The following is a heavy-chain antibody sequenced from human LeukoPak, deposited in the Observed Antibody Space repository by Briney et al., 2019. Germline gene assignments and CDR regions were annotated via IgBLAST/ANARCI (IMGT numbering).Heavy chain of an antibody. CDR1: GYIFNHYS. CDR3: ATDGGWAYHDHPIGN. D-gene: IGHD2-21*01. V-gene: IGHV1-18*04. CDR2: INTYNGIT. J-gene: IGHJ4*02. Sequence: GASVKVSCKTSGYIFNHYSISWVRQAPGQGLEWMGWINTYNGITKYAQKFQGRVAMTTDTSTRTAYMDLRGLGPDDTAVYFCATDGGWAYHDHPIGNWGQGTQVTVSS.